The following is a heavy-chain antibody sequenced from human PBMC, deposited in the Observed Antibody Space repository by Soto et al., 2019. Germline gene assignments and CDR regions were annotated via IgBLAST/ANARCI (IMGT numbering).Heavy chain of an antibody. CDR2: IYYSGST. CDR3: ARVSAAALFDY. V-gene: IGHV4-30-4*01. CDR1: GGSISSGDYY. Sequence: SETLSLTCTVSGGSISSGDYYWSWIRQPPGKGLEWIGYIYYSGSTYYNPSLKSRVTISVDTSKNQFSLKLSSVTAADTAVYYCARVSAAALFDYWGQGTLVTVSS. J-gene: IGHJ4*02. D-gene: IGHD6-13*01.